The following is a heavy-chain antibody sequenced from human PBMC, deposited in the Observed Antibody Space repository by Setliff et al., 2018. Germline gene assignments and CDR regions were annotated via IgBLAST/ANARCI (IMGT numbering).Heavy chain of an antibody. J-gene: IGHJ4*02. CDR1: GFTFSSYS. D-gene: IGHD2-8*01. V-gene: IGHV3-21*01. CDR2: ISSSSSYI. CDR3: AKDDASSN. Sequence: PGGSLRLSCAASGFTFSSYSMNWVRQAPGKGLEWVSSISSSSSYIYYADSVKGRFIISRDNAKNALYLQMNSLRAEDTAVYYCAKDDASSNWGQGTLVTVSS.